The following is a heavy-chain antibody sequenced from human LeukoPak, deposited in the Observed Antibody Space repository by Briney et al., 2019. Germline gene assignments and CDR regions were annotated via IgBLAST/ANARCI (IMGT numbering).Heavy chain of an antibody. CDR1: GGSAGSGNYY. V-gene: IGHV4-61*01. Sequence: SETLSLTCIVSGGSAGSGNYYWNWIRQPPGKGLEWIGSIYCSGSTNYNPSLKSRVTMSVDTSKNQFSLKLNSVIAADTAVYYCTRSKSLSGSYRYYFDYWGQGTLVTVSS. CDR3: TRSKSLSGSYRYYFDY. J-gene: IGHJ4*02. D-gene: IGHD1-26*01. CDR2: IYCSGST.